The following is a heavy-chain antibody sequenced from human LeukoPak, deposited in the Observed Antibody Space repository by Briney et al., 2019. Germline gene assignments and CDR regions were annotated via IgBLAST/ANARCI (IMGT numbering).Heavy chain of an antibody. CDR2: IYSGGST. D-gene: IGHD3-10*01. CDR3: ARDARHYYGSGRTSNGMDV. V-gene: IGHV3-53*04. J-gene: IGHJ6*02. CDR1: GFTVSSNY. Sequence: GGSLRLSCAASGFTVSSNYMSWVRQAPGKGLEWVSVIYSGGSTYYADSVKGRFTISRHNSKNTLYLQMNSLRAEDTAVYYCARDARHYYGSGRTSNGMDVWGQGTTVTVSS.